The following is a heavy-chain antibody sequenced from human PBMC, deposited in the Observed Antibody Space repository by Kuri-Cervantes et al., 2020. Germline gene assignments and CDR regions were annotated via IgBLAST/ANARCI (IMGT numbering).Heavy chain of an antibody. CDR2: INTNTGNP. J-gene: IGHJ6*02. D-gene: IGHD3-22*01. CDR3: ARDQAIYYDSSGYYGGYYYGMDV. V-gene: IGHV7-4-1*02. Sequence: ASVKVSCKASGYTFTSYAMNWVRQAPGQGLEWMGWINTNTGNPTYAQGFTGRFVFSLDTSVSTAYLQISSLKAEDTAVYYCARDQAIYYDSSGYYGGYYYGMDVWGQGTTVTVSS. CDR1: GYTFTSYA.